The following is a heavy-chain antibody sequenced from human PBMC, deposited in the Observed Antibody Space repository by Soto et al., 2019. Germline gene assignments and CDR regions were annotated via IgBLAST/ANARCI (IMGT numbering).Heavy chain of an antibody. J-gene: IGHJ4*02. Sequence: PGGSLRFPGAASAFNFNYVYISWVRQAPGERLKWLGRIKIVPDGSNTDYAASVKGRFTISRDDSQSIIYLQMDRLRSELSAIYYFTTVANYFGPGSSVRDYCGLGTVVTDS. CDR3: TTVANYFGPGSSVRDY. CDR1: AFNFNYVY. V-gene: IGHV3-15*01. D-gene: IGHD3-10*01. CDR2: IKIVPDGSNT.